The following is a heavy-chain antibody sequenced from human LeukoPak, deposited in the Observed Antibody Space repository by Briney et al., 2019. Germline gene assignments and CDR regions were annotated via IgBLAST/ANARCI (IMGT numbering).Heavy chain of an antibody. J-gene: IGHJ6*03. Sequence: GGSLRLSCAASGFTFSSYAMSWVRQAPGKGLEWVSSITSSSTYIYYADSVKGRFTISRDNAKNSLYLQMNSLRDEDTAVYYCARDPYSGSYGDYYYYYMDVWGKGTTVTISS. D-gene: IGHD1-26*01. CDR1: GFTFSSYA. CDR3: ARDPYSGSYGDYYYYYMDV. CDR2: ITSSSTYI. V-gene: IGHV3-21*01.